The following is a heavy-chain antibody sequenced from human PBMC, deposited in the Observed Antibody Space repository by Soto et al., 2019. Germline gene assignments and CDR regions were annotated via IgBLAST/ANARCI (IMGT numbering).Heavy chain of an antibody. CDR2: IYHRST. V-gene: IGHV4-30-2*01. Sequence: QLQLQESGSGLVKPSQTLSLTCAVSGGSISSGGYSWSWIRQPPGKGLEWIGYIYHRSTYYNPSLTRRVTIAAARSKNQFSLKLSSVTAADTAVYYCASSRIAVALGYWGQGTLVTVSS. CDR3: ASSRIAVALGY. J-gene: IGHJ4*02. CDR1: GGSISSGGYS. D-gene: IGHD6-19*01.